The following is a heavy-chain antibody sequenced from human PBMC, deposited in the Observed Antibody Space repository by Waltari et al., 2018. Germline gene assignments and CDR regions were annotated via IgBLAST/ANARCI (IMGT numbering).Heavy chain of an antibody. D-gene: IGHD1-7*01. CDR3: AKDMVPELLQYGMDV. Sequence: EVQLVESGGGLVQPGRSLRLSCAASGFTFDDYAMHWVRQAPGKGLVWVSGISWKSGSIGYADSVKGRFTISRDNAKNSLYLQMNSLRAEDTALYYCAKDMVPELLQYGMDVWGQGTMVTVSS. J-gene: IGHJ6*02. CDR1: GFTFDDYA. V-gene: IGHV3-9*01. CDR2: ISWKSGSI.